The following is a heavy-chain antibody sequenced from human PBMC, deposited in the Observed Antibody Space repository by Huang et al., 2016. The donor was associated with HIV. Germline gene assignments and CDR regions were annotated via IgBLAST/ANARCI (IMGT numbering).Heavy chain of an antibody. CDR1: GFTFDDYA. Sequence: EVQLVESGGGLVQPGRSMRLSCEASGFTFDDYAMHWVRQAPGKGLEWVSGISWNSGSIGYADCGKVRCTISRDNAKNALYLQMNSLRTEDMALYYCAKDIAAVIGPNYMDVWGKGTTVTVSS. D-gene: IGHD6-13*01. J-gene: IGHJ6*03. CDR2: ISWNSGSI. CDR3: AKDIAAVIGPNYMDV. V-gene: IGHV3-9*03.